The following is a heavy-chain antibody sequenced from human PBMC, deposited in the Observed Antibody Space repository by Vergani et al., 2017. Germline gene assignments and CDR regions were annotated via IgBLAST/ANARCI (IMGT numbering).Heavy chain of an antibody. J-gene: IGHJ4*02. CDR3: ASSIPAGGMGDSGYDFRW. D-gene: IGHD5-12*01. CDR2: INPSGGST. CDR1: GYTFTSYY. Sequence: VTLVQSGAAVKKPGASVKVSCKASGYTFTSYYMHWVRQAPGQGLGWMGIINPSGGSTSYAQKFQGRVTMTSDTSTSTVYMELSSLRAEDTAVYYCASSIPAGGMGDSGYDFRWWGQGTLVTVSS. V-gene: IGHV1-46*01.